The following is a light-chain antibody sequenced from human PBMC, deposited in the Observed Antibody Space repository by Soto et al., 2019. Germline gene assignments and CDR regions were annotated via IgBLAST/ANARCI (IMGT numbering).Light chain of an antibody. CDR2: GAS. CDR3: QQYETFSGT. Sequence: DIRMSQSPSSLSSSVLYICTMTCLASHSVTTYLNWYQQTPGKAPELLIHGASRLQSGVPSRFSGSGSGTKFTLTIASLQPDDFATYYCQQYETFSGTFGPGTKVDIK. CDR1: HSVTTY. J-gene: IGKJ1*01. V-gene: IGKV1-39*01.